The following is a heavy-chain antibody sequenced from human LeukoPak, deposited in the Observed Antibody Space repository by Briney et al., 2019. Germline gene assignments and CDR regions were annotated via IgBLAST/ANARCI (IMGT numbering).Heavy chain of an antibody. V-gene: IGHV1-2*02. CDR3: ARGHSYSSSFDY. CDR1: GYTFTDYY. Sequence: ASVTVSCKASGYTFTDYYMLWVRQAPGQGLEWMGWINLNSGGTNYAQNFQGRVTMTRDTSISIAYMDLSRLSSDDTAVYYCARGHSYSSSFDYWGQGTLVTVSS. J-gene: IGHJ4*02. CDR2: INLNSGGT. D-gene: IGHD6-13*01.